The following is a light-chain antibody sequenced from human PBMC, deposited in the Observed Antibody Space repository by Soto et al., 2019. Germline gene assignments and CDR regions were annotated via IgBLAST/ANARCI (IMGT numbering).Light chain of an antibody. J-gene: IGKJ3*01. V-gene: IGKV1-39*01. CDR2: AAS. CDR3: QQSHTMPVT. Sequence: DLQMTQSPSSLSASVGDRVTITCRASQSISNYLNWYQQKSGNAPELLIYAASTLQSGAPSRFSGSGSGTDFTLTISSLQPEDFATYYCQQSHTMPVTFGPGTKVHIK. CDR1: QSISNY.